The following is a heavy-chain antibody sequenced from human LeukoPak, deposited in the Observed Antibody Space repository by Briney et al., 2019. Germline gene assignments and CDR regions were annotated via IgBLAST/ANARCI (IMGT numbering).Heavy chain of an antibody. CDR3: ARDGGQYSSSWKENWFDP. CDR2: ISSSSSYI. D-gene: IGHD6-13*01. J-gene: IGHJ5*02. V-gene: IGHV3-21*01. Sequence: PGGSLRLSCAASGFTFSSYSINWVRQAPGKGLEWVSSISSSSSYIYYADSVKGRFTISRDNAKNSLYLQMNSLRAEGTAVYYCARDGGQYSSSWKENWFDPWGQGTLVTVSS. CDR1: GFTFSSYS.